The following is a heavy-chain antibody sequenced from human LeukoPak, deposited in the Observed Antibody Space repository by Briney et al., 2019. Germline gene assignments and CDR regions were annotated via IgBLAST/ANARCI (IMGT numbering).Heavy chain of an antibody. J-gene: IGHJ4*02. D-gene: IGHD3-22*01. CDR1: GFTFSTYS. CDR3: ARDGPYYYDSSGYSFLAY. V-gene: IGHV3-21*01. Sequence: GGSLRLSCAASGFTFSTYSMNWVRQAPGKGLEWVSSIGSSSSYIYYIDSVKGRLTISRDNAKNSLYLQMNNLRAEDTAVYYCARDGPYYYDSSGYSFLAYWGQGTLVTVSS. CDR2: IGSSSSYI.